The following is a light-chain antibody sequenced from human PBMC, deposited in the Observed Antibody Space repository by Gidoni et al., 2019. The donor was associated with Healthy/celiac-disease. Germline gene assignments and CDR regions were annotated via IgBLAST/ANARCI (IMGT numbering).Light chain of an antibody. CDR3: QQYYSTPWT. J-gene: IGKJ1*01. V-gene: IGKV4-1*01. CDR1: QSVLYSSNNRNY. CDR2: WAS. Sequence: DIVAVSLGERATINCKSSQSVLYSSNNRNYLAWYQQKPGQPPKLLIYWASTRESGVPDRFSGSGSGTDFTLTISSLQAEDVAVYYCQQYYSTPWTFGQXTKVEIK.